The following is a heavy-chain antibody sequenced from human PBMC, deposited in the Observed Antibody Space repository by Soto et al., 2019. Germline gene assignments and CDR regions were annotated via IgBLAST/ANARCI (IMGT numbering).Heavy chain of an antibody. J-gene: IGHJ6*02. CDR3: ARGYCSGGSCYRYYGMDV. Sequence: QVQLVESGGGVVQPGRSLRLSCAASGFTFSSYGMHWVRQAPGKGLEWVAVIWYDGSNKYYADSVKGRFTISRDNSKNTXCLQMNSLRAEDTAVYYCARGYCSGGSCYRYYGMDVWGQGTTVTVSS. V-gene: IGHV3-33*01. D-gene: IGHD2-15*01. CDR1: GFTFSSYG. CDR2: IWYDGSNK.